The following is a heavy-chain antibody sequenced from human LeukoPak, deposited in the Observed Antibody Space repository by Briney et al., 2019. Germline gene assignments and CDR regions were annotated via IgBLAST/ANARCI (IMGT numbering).Heavy chain of an antibody. V-gene: IGHV3-30-3*01. CDR1: GFTFSSYA. D-gene: IGHD3-10*01. CDR3: ARASYGSGSYPGVPDY. CDR2: ISYDGSNK. Sequence: GGSLRLSCAASGFTFSSYAMHWVRQAPGKGLEWVAVISYDGSNKYYAGSVKGRFTISRDNAKNSLYLQMNSLRAEDTAVYYCARASYGSGSYPGVPDYWGQGTLVTVSS. J-gene: IGHJ4*02.